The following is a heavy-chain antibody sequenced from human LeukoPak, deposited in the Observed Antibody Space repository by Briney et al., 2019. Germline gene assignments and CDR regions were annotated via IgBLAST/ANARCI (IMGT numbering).Heavy chain of an antibody. Sequence: GGSLRVSCAASGFTFSSYWMSWVRQAPGKGLECVANIKEDGSEKNYVDSVKGRFTISRDNAKNSLYLQMNSLRAEDTAVYYCAKAVAARWLDPWGQGTLVIVSS. CDR3: AKAVAARWLDP. D-gene: IGHD6-19*01. CDR1: GFTFSSYW. J-gene: IGHJ5*02. V-gene: IGHV3-7*01. CDR2: IKEDGSEK.